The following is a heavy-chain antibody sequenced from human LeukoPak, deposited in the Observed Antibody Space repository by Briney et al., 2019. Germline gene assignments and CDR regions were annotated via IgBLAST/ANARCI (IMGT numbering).Heavy chain of an antibody. J-gene: IGHJ4*02. Sequence: ASVKVSCKVSGYTLTELSMHWVRQAPGKGLEWMGGFDPEDGETIYAQKFQGRVTMTEDTSTDTAYMELSSLRSEDTAVYYCATGKVGATSNLFVYWGQGTLVTVSS. V-gene: IGHV1-24*01. CDR2: FDPEDGET. D-gene: IGHD1-26*01. CDR1: GYTLTELS. CDR3: ATGKVGATSNLFVY.